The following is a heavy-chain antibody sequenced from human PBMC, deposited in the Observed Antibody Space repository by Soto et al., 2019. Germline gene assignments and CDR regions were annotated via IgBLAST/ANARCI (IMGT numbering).Heavy chain of an antibody. V-gene: IGHV1-18*01. Sequence: QVQLVQSGAEVKKPGASVKVSCKASGYTFTSYGISWVRQAPGQGLEWTGWISAYNGNTNYAQKLQGRVTMTTDTSTSTAYMELRSLRSDDTAVYYCAREGENGAYDSSGYYLYGYWGQGTLVTVSS. D-gene: IGHD3-22*01. J-gene: IGHJ4*02. CDR1: GYTFTSYG. CDR3: AREGENGAYDSSGYYLYGY. CDR2: ISAYNGNT.